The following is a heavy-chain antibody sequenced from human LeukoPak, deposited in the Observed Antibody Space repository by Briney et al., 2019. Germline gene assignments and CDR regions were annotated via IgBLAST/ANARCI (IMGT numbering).Heavy chain of an antibody. D-gene: IGHD4-17*01. CDR3: ARFYGDYGSGY. Sequence: GGSLRLSCAASGFTFSSYSMNWVRQAPGKGLEWVSSISSSSSYIYYADSVKGRFTISGDNAKNSLYLQMNSLRAEDTAVYYCARFYGDYGSGYWGQGTLVTVSS. CDR1: GFTFSSYS. V-gene: IGHV3-21*01. CDR2: ISSSSSYI. J-gene: IGHJ4*02.